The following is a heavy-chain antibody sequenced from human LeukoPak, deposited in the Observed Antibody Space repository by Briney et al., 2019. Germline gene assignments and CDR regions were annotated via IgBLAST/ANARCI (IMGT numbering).Heavy chain of an antibody. CDR3: ARVSRFGGHGFDY. J-gene: IGHJ4*02. Sequence: ASVKVSCKASGYTFTGYYMHWVRQAPGQGLEWMGWINPNSGGTNYAQKFQGRVTMTRDTSISTAYMELSRLRSDDRAVYYCARVSRFGGHGFDYWGQGTLVTVSS. CDR2: INPNSGGT. CDR1: GYTFTGYY. D-gene: IGHD3-10*01. V-gene: IGHV1-2*02.